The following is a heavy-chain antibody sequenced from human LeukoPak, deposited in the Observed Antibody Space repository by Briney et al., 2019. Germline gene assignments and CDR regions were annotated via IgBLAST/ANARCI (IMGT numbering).Heavy chain of an antibody. CDR2: IIPIFGTA. V-gene: IGHV1-69*13. D-gene: IGHD4-11*01. CDR1: GYTFTSYY. CDR3: ARAHMTTVNWAEYFQH. J-gene: IGHJ1*01. Sequence: ASVKVSCKASGYTFTSYYMHWVRQAPGQGLEWMGGIIPIFGTANYAQKFQGRVTITADESTSTAYMELSSLRSEDTAVYYCARAHMTTVNWAEYFQHWGQGTLVTVSS.